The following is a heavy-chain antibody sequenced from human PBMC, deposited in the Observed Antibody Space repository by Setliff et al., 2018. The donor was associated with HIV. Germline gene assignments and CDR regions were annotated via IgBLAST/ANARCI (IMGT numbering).Heavy chain of an antibody. V-gene: IGHV4-39*01. Sequence: SETLSLTCTVSGGSININNYYWGWIRQPPGKGLEWIGSIYYSGATYYKPSLKSRLTIAIDTSKNQFSLKLMSVTAADTAVYYCARQFRYPGIAVAGIDYWGQGTLVT. J-gene: IGHJ4*02. CDR3: ARQFRYPGIAVAGIDY. CDR2: IYYSGAT. CDR1: GGSININNYY. D-gene: IGHD6-19*01.